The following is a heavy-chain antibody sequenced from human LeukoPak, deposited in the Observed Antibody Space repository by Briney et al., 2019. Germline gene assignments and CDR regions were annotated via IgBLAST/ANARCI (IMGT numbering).Heavy chain of an antibody. CDR2: INPSGGST. V-gene: IGHV1-46*01. CDR1: GYSFTSYY. J-gene: IGHJ6*03. CDR3: ARAIRDYYDYYYYMDV. Sequence: GASVKVSCKASGYSFTSYYMHWVRQAPGQGLEWMGIINPSGGSTSYAQKFQGRVTITTDESTSTAYMELSSLRSEDTAVYYCARAIRDYYDYYYYMDVWGKGTTVTVSS. D-gene: IGHD3-10*01.